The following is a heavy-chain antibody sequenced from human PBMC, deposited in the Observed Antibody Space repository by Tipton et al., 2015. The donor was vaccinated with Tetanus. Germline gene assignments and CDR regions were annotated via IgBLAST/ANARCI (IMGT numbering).Heavy chain of an antibody. Sequence: TLSLTCAVYGGSFSGYYWSWIRQPPGKGLEWIGEINHSGSTNYNPSLKSRVTISVDTSKNQFSLKLSSVTAADTAVYYCARDHGSRPDFWGQGTLVTVSS. CDR3: ARDHGSRPDF. CDR2: INHSGST. V-gene: IGHV4-34*01. CDR1: GGSFSGYY. D-gene: IGHD6-13*01. J-gene: IGHJ4*02.